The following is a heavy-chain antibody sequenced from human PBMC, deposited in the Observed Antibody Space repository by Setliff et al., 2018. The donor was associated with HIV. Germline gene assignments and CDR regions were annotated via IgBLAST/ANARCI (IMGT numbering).Heavy chain of an antibody. CDR3: ARLSGGMVPNY. V-gene: IGHV4-4*02. CDR1: GGSISSDNW. D-gene: IGHD3-10*01. J-gene: IGHJ4*02. CDR2: IYHSEYT. Sequence: PSETLSLTCAVSGGSISSDNWWTWVRQPPGKGLEWIGEIYHSEYTNYNASLKSRVTISVDPSKNQILLRLSSVTAADTAVYYCARLSGGMVPNYWGQGTLVTVSS.